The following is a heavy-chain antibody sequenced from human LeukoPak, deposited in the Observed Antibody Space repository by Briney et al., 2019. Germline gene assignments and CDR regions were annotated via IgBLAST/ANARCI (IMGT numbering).Heavy chain of an antibody. CDR2: IRYDGSNK. D-gene: IGHD3-3*01. V-gene: IGHV3-30*02. CDR3: ANGRITIWASTGDAFDI. CDR1: GFTFSSYG. J-gene: IGHJ3*02. Sequence: PGGFLRLSCAASGFTFSSYGMHWVRQAPGKGLEWVAFIRYDGSNKYYADSVKGRFTISRDNSKNTLYLQMNSLRAEDTAVYYCANGRITIWASTGDAFDIWGQGTMVTVSS.